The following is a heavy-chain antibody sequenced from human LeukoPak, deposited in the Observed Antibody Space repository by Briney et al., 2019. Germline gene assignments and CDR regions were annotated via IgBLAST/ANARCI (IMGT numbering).Heavy chain of an antibody. J-gene: IGHJ6*03. V-gene: IGHV4-39*07. D-gene: IGHD1-26*01. CDR1: GGSINTPNYY. CDR2: IFYSGGT. Sequence: SETLSLTCTVSGGSINTPNYYWGWIRQTPGKGLEWIGNIFYSGGTYYSPSLTSRVTISLDTSRNQFSLKLNSVTAADTAVYYCASNSGSYYRGYMDVWGKGTTVTVSS. CDR3: ASNSGSYYRGYMDV.